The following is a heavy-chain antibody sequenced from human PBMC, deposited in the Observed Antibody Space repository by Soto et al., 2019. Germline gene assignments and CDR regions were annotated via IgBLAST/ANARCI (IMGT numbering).Heavy chain of an antibody. Sequence: PSETLSLTCTVSGASISRSTMYWGWTRQSPSKGLEWIASIYYSGTTYYNLSLKGRVIMSVDTAKNQFSLNLTSVTAADTALYYCARLIPPDLIGYYYGIVDFWGQGSLVTVSS. CDR2: IYYSGTT. D-gene: IGHD3-22*01. V-gene: IGHV4-39*01. CDR1: GASISRSTMY. CDR3: ARLIPPDLIGYYYGIVDF. J-gene: IGHJ4*02.